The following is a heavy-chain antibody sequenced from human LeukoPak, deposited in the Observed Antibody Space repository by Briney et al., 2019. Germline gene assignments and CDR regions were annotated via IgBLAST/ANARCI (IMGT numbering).Heavy chain of an antibody. CDR1: GFTFSSYW. J-gene: IGHJ5*02. V-gene: IGHV3-74*01. Sequence: GGSLRLSRAASGFTFSSYWMHWVRQAPGKGLVWVSRIYSDGSSTSYADSVKGRFTISRDNAKNTLYLQMNSLRAEDTAVYYCARDRACSSTSCHTNWFDPWGQGTLVTVSS. CDR2: IYSDGSST. CDR3: ARDRACSSTSCHTNWFDP. D-gene: IGHD2-2*01.